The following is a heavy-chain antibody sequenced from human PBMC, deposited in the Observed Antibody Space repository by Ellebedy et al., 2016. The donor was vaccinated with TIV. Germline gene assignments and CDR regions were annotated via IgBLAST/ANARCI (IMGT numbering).Heavy chain of an antibody. Sequence: GESLKISCAASAFNFNPYAMSWVRQAPGKGLVWVSRIKYDGSITSYADSVKGRFTISRDNAKNTLYLPMNSLRAEDTAVYYCVRDRYYDGNAYYYDWGQGTLVTVSS. V-gene: IGHV3-74*01. J-gene: IGHJ4*02. CDR1: AFNFNPYA. D-gene: IGHD3-22*01. CDR3: VRDRYYDGNAYYYD. CDR2: IKYDGSIT.